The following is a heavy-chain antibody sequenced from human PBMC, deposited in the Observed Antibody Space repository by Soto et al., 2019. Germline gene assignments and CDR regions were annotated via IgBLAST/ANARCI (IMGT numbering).Heavy chain of an antibody. V-gene: IGHV3-23*01. CDR3: AEGVAAAGTPSGFAP. Sequence: GGPQSVSCVAFGLTRRNYGGHWVRPTPGKGLEWVSAISGGGGSTYYADSVKGRFTISRDNSKNTLYLQMNSLRAEDTAVYFCAEGVAAAGTPSGFAPWGHGTLVTVSS. CDR1: GLTRRNYG. CDR2: ISGGGGST. D-gene: IGHD6-13*01. J-gene: IGHJ5*02.